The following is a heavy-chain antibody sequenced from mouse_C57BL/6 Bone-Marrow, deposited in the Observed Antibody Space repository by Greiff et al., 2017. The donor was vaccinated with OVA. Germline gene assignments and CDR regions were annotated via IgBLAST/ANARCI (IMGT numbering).Heavy chain of an antibody. CDR1: GFNIKNTY. D-gene: IGHD2-5*01. J-gene: IGHJ2*01. CDR2: IDPANGNT. CDR3: ARGYYSNYEGFDY. V-gene: IGHV14-3*01. Sequence: VQLKQSVAELVRPGASVKLSCTASGFNIKNTYMHWVKQRPEQGLEWIGRIDPANGNTKYAPKFQGKATITADTSSNTAYLQLSSLTSEDTAIYYCARGYYSNYEGFDYWGQGTTLTVSS.